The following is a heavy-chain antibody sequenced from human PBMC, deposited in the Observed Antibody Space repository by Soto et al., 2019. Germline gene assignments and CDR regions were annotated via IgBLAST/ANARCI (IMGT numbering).Heavy chain of an antibody. Sequence: SETLSLTCAVYGGSFSGYYWSWIRQPPGKGLEWIGEINHSGSTNYNPSLKSRVTISVDTSKNQFSLKLSSVTAADTAVYYCAYSGSYYYYYGMDVWGQGTTVTVSS. V-gene: IGHV4-34*01. J-gene: IGHJ6*02. D-gene: IGHD1-26*01. CDR1: GGSFSGYY. CDR2: INHSGST. CDR3: AYSGSYYYYYGMDV.